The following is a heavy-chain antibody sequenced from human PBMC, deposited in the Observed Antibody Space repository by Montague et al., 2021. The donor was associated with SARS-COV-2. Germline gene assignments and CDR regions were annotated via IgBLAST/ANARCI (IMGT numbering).Heavy chain of an antibody. J-gene: IGHJ6*02. CDR2: ISGSGFTT. D-gene: IGHD3-10*01. CDR1: GFTFSSYA. Sequence: SLRLSCAASGFTFSSYAMTWVRQAPGKGLEWVSAISGSGFTTYYADSVKGRFTISRDNAKNSLYLQMNSLRAEDTAVYYCARPSRDSGAWYGMDVWGQGTTVTVSS. V-gene: IGHV3-23*01. CDR3: ARPSRDSGAWYGMDV.